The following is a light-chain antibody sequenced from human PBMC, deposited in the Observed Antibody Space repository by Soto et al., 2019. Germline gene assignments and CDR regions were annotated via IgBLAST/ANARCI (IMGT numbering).Light chain of an antibody. Sequence: VLSQSPGTLSLSQGERATLSCRASQSVSSNYLAWYQQKPGQAPRLLIYSASSRATGIPDRFSGSGSGTDFILTISRLEPEDFAVYYCQQYGSSSWTFGQGTKVDI. J-gene: IGKJ1*01. CDR2: SAS. CDR3: QQYGSSSWT. CDR1: QSVSSNY. V-gene: IGKV3-20*01.